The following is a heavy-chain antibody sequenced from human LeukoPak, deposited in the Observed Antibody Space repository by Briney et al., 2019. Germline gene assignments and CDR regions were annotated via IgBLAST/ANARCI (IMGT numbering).Heavy chain of an antibody. D-gene: IGHD1-26*01. CDR3: AKAYEWELLSYFDY. CDR1: GFXFRDAA. V-gene: IGHV3-23*01. J-gene: IGHJ4*02. CDR2: ISFSGDNS. Sequence: GGSLRLSCAASGFXFRDAAITWVRQAPGKGLEWVSLISFSGDNSYYADSVKGRFTISRDNSKNTLYLQMNSLRAEDTAVYYCAKAYEWELLSYFDYWGQGTLVTVSS.